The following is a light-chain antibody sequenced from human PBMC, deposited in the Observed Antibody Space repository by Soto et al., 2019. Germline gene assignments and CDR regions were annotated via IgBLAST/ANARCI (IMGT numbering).Light chain of an antibody. J-gene: IGKJ5*01. V-gene: IGKV2-30*01. CDR1: QSLVYSDGNTY. CDR2: KVS. CDR3: MQATRWPPIT. Sequence: DVVMTQSPLSLPVTLGQPASISCRSSQSLVYSDGNTYLNWFHQRPGQSPRRLIYKVSNRDSGXPXRXIGSGSGTDFTLRISRVEAEDVGVYYCMQATRWPPITFGQGTRLEI.